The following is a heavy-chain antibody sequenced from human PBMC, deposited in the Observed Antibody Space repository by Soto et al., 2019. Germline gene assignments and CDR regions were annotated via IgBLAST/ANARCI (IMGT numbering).Heavy chain of an antibody. Sequence: SETLSLTCVVSGGSLSDYFWSWIRQPPGMALEWIGEINHLGSINYNPSLKSRVTISVDTSKNQFSLTLTSVTAADTAVYYCARGVATIGPWGQGTLVTVSS. CDR1: GGSLSDYF. V-gene: IGHV4-34*01. J-gene: IGHJ5*02. D-gene: IGHD5-12*01. CDR2: INHLGSI. CDR3: ARGVATIGP.